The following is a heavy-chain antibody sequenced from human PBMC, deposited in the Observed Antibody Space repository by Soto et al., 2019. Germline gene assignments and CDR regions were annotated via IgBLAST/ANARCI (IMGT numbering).Heavy chain of an antibody. J-gene: IGHJ4*02. D-gene: IGHD6-13*01. CDR1: GGSISSYY. CDR2: IYYSGST. V-gene: IGHV4-59*08. Sequence: SETLSLTCTVSGGSISSYYWSWIRQPPGKGLEWIGYIYYSGSTNYNPSLKSRVTISVDTSKNQFSLKLSSVTAADTAVYYCARHEFGSSWYEGVGYYFDYWGQGTLVTVSS. CDR3: ARHEFGSSWYEGVGYYFDY.